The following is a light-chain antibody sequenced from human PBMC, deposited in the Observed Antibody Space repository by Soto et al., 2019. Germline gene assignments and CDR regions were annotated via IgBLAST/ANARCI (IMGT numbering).Light chain of an antibody. J-gene: IGLJ2*01. CDR1: GSNIGTNA. V-gene: IGLV1-44*01. CDR2: SNN. CDR3: AAWDDSLNVVL. Sequence: QSVLVQPPSASGAPGQRVTISCSGSGSNIGTNAVNWYQQLPGTAPKLLMYSNNYRPSGVPDRFSGSKSGTSASLVISGLQSEDEADYYCAAWDDSLNVVLFGGGTKLTVL.